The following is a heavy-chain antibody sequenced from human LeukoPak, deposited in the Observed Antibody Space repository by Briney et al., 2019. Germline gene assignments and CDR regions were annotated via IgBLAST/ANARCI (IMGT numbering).Heavy chain of an antibody. CDR1: GGSISSSSYY. CDR3: ARDGGYDYVWGSYRIFDY. J-gene: IGHJ4*02. CDR2: IYYSGST. V-gene: IGHV4-39*07. D-gene: IGHD3-16*02. Sequence: PSETLSLTCTVSGGSISSSSYYWGWIRQPPGKGLEWIGSIYYSGSTYYNPSLKSRVTISVDTSKNQFSLKLSSVTAADTAVYYCARDGGYDYVWGSYRIFDYWGQGTLVTVSS.